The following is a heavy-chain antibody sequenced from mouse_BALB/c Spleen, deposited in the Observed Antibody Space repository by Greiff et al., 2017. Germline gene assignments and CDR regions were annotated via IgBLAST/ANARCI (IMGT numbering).Heavy chain of an antibody. CDR1: GFAFSSYD. D-gene: IGHD2-3*01. Sequence: EVKLQESGGGLVKPGGSLKLSCAASGFAFSSYDMSWVRQTPEKRLEWVAYISSGGGSTYYPDTVKGRFTISRDNAKNTLYLQMSSLKSEDTAMYYCARDGYYVERAMDYWGQGTSVTVSS. CDR2: ISSGGGST. V-gene: IGHV5-12-1*01. J-gene: IGHJ4*01. CDR3: ARDGYYVERAMDY.